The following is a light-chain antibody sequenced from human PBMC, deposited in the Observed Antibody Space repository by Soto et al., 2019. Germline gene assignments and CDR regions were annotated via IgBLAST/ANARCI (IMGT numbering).Light chain of an antibody. CDR3: QQYDSSPCT. J-gene: IGKJ3*01. Sequence: EIVLTQSPDTLSLSPGERATLSCRASQSVRDSYLAWYQQKAGRAPRLLIYGSSNRATGIPDKFSGSGSGTDFTLTISRLEPEDFAVYYCQQYDSSPCTFGPGTKVEFK. CDR2: GSS. V-gene: IGKV3-20*01. CDR1: QSVRDSY.